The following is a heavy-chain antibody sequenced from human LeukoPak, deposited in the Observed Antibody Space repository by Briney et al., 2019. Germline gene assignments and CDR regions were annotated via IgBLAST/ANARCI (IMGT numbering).Heavy chain of an antibody. Sequence: GESLKISCKGSGYSFTSCWIGWVRQMPGKGLEWMGIIYPGDSDTRYSPFFQGQVTISADKSISTAYLQWSSLKASDTAMYYCARQSDYYGSGKNYYYYMDVWGKGTTVTISS. CDR1: GYSFTSCW. V-gene: IGHV5-51*01. CDR3: ARQSDYYGSGKNYYYYMDV. CDR2: IYPGDSDT. J-gene: IGHJ6*03. D-gene: IGHD3-10*01.